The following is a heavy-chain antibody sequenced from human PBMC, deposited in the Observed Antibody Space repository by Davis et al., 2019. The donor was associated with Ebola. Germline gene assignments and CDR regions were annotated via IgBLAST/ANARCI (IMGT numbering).Heavy chain of an antibody. J-gene: IGHJ6*04. CDR3: ARGMGSSGWYYGMDV. CDR1: GFAFSSYV. V-gene: IGHV3-23*01. Sequence: PGGSLRLSCAASGFAFSSYVMSWVRRAPGKGLEWVSTLGLSADTYYADSVKGRFTISRDNSKNTLYLQMNSLRAEDTAVYYCARGMGSSGWYYGMDVWGKGTTVTVSS. CDR2: LGLSADT. D-gene: IGHD6-19*01.